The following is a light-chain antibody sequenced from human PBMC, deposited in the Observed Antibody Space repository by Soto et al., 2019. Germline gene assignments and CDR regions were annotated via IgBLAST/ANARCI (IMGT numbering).Light chain of an antibody. CDR3: QQYGTSPT. Sequence: PGARATLSCRASQSLITRYLAWYQQKPGQAPRLLIYGASSRATGIPDRFSGSGSGTDFTLTISRLEPEDFAVYSCQQYGTSPTFGQGTRLEMK. CDR1: QSLITRY. J-gene: IGKJ5*01. CDR2: GAS. V-gene: IGKV3-20*01.